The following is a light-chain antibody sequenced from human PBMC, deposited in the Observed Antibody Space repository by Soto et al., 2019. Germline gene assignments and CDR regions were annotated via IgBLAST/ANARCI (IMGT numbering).Light chain of an antibody. J-gene: IGKJ2*01. CDR1: QSISTW. CDR3: QQYNNYPYT. Sequence: DIQMTQSPSTLSASVGDRVTITCRASQSISTWLAWYQQKPGKAPKLLIYDASSLQSGVPSRFSGSGSGTEFTLTVSSLQADDFATYYCQQYNNYPYTFGQGTKLEIK. V-gene: IGKV1-5*01. CDR2: DAS.